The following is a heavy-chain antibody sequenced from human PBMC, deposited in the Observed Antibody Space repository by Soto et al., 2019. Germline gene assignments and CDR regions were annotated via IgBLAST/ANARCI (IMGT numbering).Heavy chain of an antibody. V-gene: IGHV1-46*01. CDR3: AIGVPIFIVGATSGDDYYGMDV. J-gene: IGHJ6*02. Sequence: ASVKVSCKASGYTFTSYYMHWVRQAPGQGLEWMGIINPSGGSTSYAQKFQGRVTMTRDTSTSTVYMELSSLRSEDTAVYYCAIGVPIFIVGATSGDDYYGMDVWGQGTTVTVSS. D-gene: IGHD1-26*01. CDR1: GYTFTSYY. CDR2: INPSGGST.